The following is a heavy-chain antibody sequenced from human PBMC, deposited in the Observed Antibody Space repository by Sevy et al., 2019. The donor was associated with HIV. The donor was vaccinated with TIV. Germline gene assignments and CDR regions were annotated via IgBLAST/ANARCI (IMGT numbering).Heavy chain of an antibody. V-gene: IGHV3-33*01. CDR1: GFTFSSYG. Sequence: GGSLRLSCAASGFTFSSYGMHWVRQAPGKGLEWVAVVFYDGSNQHYADSVKGRFTISRDNSKNTLYLQMNSLRAEDTAVYYCARGLAALPGYYYGMDVRGQGTTVTVSS. CDR2: VFYDGSNQ. D-gene: IGHD6-6*01. CDR3: ARGLAALPGYYYGMDV. J-gene: IGHJ6*02.